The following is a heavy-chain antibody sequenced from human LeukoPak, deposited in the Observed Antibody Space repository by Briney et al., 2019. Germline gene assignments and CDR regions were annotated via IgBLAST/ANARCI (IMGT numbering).Heavy chain of an antibody. J-gene: IGHJ4*02. CDR3: ARACSYYRWLRSDCYSGY. CDR2: IYYSGST. Sequence: SETLSLTCTVSGGSISSSSYYWGWIRQPPGKGLEWIGSIYYSGSTYYNPSLKSRVTISVDTSKNQFSLKLSSVTAADTAVYYCARACSYYRWLRSDCYSGYWGQGTLVTVSS. D-gene: IGHD2-21*02. CDR1: GGSISSSSYY. V-gene: IGHV4-39*07.